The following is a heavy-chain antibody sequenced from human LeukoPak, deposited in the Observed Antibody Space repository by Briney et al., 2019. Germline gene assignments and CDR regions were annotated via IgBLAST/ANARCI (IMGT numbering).Heavy chain of an antibody. CDR1: GFTFSSHG. V-gene: IGHV3-33*01. CDR2: IWYDGSKK. Sequence: PGGSLRLSCTASGFTFSSHGMNWVRQAPGKGLEWVAAIWYDGSKKYYADPVKGRFTISRDNPKNTVDLQMNSLRAEDTAVYYCARLSGSALDSWGQGTLVTVSS. J-gene: IGHJ4*02. D-gene: IGHD3-10*01. CDR3: ARLSGSALDS.